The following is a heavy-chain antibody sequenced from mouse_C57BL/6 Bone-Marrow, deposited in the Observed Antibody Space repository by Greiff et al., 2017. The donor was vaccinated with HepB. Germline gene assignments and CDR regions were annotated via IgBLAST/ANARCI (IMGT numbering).Heavy chain of an antibody. V-gene: IGHV2-5*01. CDR2: IWRGGST. J-gene: IGHJ4*01. D-gene: IGHD2-13*01. CDR1: GFSLTSYG. Sequence: QVQLKESGPGLVQPSQSLSITCTVSGFSLTSYGVHWVRQSPGKGLEWLGVIWRGGSTDYNAAYMSRLSITKDNSKSQVFFKMNSLQADDTAIYYCAKPLICDNAMDYWGQGTSVTVSS. CDR3: AKPLICDNAMDY.